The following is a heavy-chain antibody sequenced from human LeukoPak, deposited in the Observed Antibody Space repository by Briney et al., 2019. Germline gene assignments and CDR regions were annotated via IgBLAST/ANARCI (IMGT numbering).Heavy chain of an antibody. J-gene: IGHJ5*02. CDR2: INPNSGGT. Sequence: GASVKVSCKASGYTFTGYYMHWVRQAPGQGLEWMGWINPNSGGTNYAQKFQGRVTMTRDTSISTAYMELSRLRSDDTAVYYCARVVVITGNWFDPWGQGTLVTVSS. CDR1: GYTFTGYY. CDR3: ARVVVITGNWFDP. D-gene: IGHD3-22*01. V-gene: IGHV1-2*02.